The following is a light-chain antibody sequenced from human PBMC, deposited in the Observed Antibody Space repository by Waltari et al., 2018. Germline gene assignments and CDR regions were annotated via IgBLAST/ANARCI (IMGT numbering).Light chain of an antibody. CDR3: QQYNDWLT. CDR1: QSVSAD. V-gene: IGKV3-15*01. CDR2: RAS. J-gene: IGKJ4*01. Sequence: EVVVTQSPATLSLSPGQRATLFCRASQSVSADLAWYQSTSGQPPRLLIYRASSRATGVPARFSGSGSGTEFTLTISNLQSEDSAVYYCQQYNDWLTFGGGTKVE.